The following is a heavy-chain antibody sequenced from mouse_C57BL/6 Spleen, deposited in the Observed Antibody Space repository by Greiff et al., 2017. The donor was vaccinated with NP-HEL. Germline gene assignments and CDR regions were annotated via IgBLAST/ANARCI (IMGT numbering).Heavy chain of an antibody. J-gene: IGHJ3*01. CDR1: GYTFTDYY. V-gene: IGHV1-76*01. Sequence: VQLQQSGAELVRPGASVKLSCKASGYTFTDYYINWVKQRPGQGLEWIARIYPGSGNTYYNEKFKGKATLTAEKSSSTAYMQLSSLTSEDSAVYFCARGGTGTWFAYWAQGTLVTVSA. D-gene: IGHD4-1*01. CDR2: IYPGSGNT. CDR3: ARGGTGTWFAY.